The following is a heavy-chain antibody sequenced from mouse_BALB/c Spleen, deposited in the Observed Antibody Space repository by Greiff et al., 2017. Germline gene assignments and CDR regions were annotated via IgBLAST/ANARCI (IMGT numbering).Heavy chain of an antibody. V-gene: IGHV1-69*02. CDR2: IYPSDSYT. Sequence: QVQLQQPGAELVRPGASVKLSCKASGYTFTSYWINWVKQRPGQGLEWIGNIYPSDSYTNYNQKFKDKATLTVDKSSSTAYMQLSSPTSEDSAVYYCTRWGYYGSSAYFDVWGAGTTVTVSS. CDR3: TRWGYYGSSAYFDV. CDR1: GYTFTSYW. D-gene: IGHD1-1*01. J-gene: IGHJ1*01.